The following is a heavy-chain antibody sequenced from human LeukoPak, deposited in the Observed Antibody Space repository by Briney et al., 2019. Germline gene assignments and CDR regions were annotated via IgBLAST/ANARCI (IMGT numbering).Heavy chain of an antibody. J-gene: IGHJ4*02. CDR3: ARAWQWRSYFDY. V-gene: IGHV4-30-2*01. CDR2: IYHSGST. CDR1: GGSISSGGYS. Sequence: SETLSLTCAVSGGSISSGGYSWNWVRQPPGEGLGWIGYIYHSGSTYYNPSLKSRVTISVDRSKNQFSLKLSSVTAADTAVYYCARAWQWRSYFDYWGQGTLVTVSS. D-gene: IGHD6-19*01.